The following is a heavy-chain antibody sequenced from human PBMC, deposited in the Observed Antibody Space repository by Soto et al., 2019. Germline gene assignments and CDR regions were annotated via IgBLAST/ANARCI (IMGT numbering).Heavy chain of an antibody. D-gene: IGHD6-13*01. CDR2: ISSNSAYI. J-gene: IGHJ5*02. CDR3: TRDASRDSSARGWFDP. CDR1: GFTFRSFN. Sequence: LRLSCAASGFTFRSFNMNWVRQAPGKGLEWVSTISSNSAYIYYTDALRGRFTISRDNARNSLHLQMNSLRAEDTAVYYCTRDASRDSSARGWFDPWGPGTLVPVYS. V-gene: IGHV3-21*01.